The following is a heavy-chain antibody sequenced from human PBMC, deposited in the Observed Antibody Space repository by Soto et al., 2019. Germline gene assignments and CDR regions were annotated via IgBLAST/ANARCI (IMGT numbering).Heavy chain of an antibody. Sequence: QVQLVESGGGVVQPGRSLRLSCAASGFTFSSYGMHWVRQAPGKGLEWVAIISYDGNYKYYADSVKGRFTISRDNSKNTLDLQMNSLRAEDTAMYYCGKVSTYYYDSTFDYWGQGTLFTVSS. CDR3: GKVSTYYYDSTFDY. CDR2: ISYDGNYK. D-gene: IGHD3-22*01. V-gene: IGHV3-30*18. J-gene: IGHJ4*02. CDR1: GFTFSSYG.